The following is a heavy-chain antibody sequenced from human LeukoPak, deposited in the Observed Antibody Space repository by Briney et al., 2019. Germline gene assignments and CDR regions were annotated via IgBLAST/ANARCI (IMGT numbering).Heavy chain of an antibody. D-gene: IGHD1-26*01. Sequence: LSLTCTVSGGSISSSSYYWGWIRQAPGKGLEWVSYISSSGSTIYYADSVKGRFTISRDNAKNSLYLQMNSLRAEDTAVYYCARGGSYWEYWGQGTLVTVSS. J-gene: IGHJ4*02. CDR1: GGSISSSSYY. V-gene: IGHV3-11*04. CDR3: ARGGSYWEY. CDR2: ISSSGSTI.